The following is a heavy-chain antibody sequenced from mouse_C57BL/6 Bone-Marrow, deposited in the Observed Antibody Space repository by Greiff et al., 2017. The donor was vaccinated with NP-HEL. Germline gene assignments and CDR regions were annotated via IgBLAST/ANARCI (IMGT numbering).Heavy chain of an antibody. CDR3: ARLGGVVPYYAMDY. J-gene: IGHJ4*01. CDR1: GYTFTSYW. V-gene: IGHV1-55*01. D-gene: IGHD1-1*01. CDR2: IYPGSGST. Sequence: QVQLQQPGAELVKPGASVKMSCKASGYTFTSYWITWVKQRPGQGLEWIGDIYPGSGSTNYNEKFKSKATLTVDTSSSPAYMQLSSLTSEDSAVYSCARLGGVVPYYAMDYWGQGTSVTVSS.